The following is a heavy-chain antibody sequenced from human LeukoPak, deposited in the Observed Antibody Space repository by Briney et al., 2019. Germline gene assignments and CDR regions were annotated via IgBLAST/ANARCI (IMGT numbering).Heavy chain of an antibody. J-gene: IGHJ4*02. V-gene: IGHV4-34*01. D-gene: IGHD3-3*01. CDR3: ARVSVSFFGVVTAHFDS. CDR2: INLSGST. Sequence: KASETLSLTCGVSGGSFSGSYWGWIRQPPGKGLEWIGEINLSGSTNYNSSLTSRVTISLDTSKNQFSLNLRSVTTADTAVYYCARVSVSFFGVVTAHFDSWGQGTLVAVSS. CDR1: GGSFSGSY.